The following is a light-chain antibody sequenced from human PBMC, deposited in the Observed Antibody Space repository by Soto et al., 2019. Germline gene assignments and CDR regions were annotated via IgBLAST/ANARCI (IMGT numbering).Light chain of an antibody. CDR3: SSYTSSSTYV. V-gene: IGLV2-8*01. J-gene: IGLJ1*01. Sequence: QSVLTQPPSASGSPGQSVTISCTGTSSDVGGYNYVSWFQHHPGKAPKLLIHEVNKRPSGVPDRFSGSKSGNTAPLTVSGLQAEDEADYYCSSYTSSSTYVFGTGTKVTVL. CDR2: EVN. CDR1: SSDVGGYNY.